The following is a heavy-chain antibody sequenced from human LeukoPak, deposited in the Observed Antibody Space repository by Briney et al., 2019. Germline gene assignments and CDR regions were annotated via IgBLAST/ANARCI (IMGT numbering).Heavy chain of an antibody. CDR3: ARDDCSSTSCYIFDY. CDR2: ISSSSSYI. D-gene: IGHD2-2*01. V-gene: IGHV3-21*01. Sequence: GGSLRLSCAASGFTFSSYSMNWVRQAPGKGPEWVSSISSSSSYIYYADSVKGRFTISRDNAKNSLYLQMNSLRAEDTAVYYCARDDCSSTSCYIFDYWGQGTLVTVSS. J-gene: IGHJ4*02. CDR1: GFTFSSYS.